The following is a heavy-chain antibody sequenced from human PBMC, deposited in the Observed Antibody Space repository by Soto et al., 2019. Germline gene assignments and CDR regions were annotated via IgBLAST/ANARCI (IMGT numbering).Heavy chain of an antibody. V-gene: IGHV4-30-4*01. D-gene: IGHD3-3*01. Sequence: PSGTLALTCTVSGDSDSGAAFPWAWLRLPTGKGLEGIGYIYNGGSTYYRPSLESRMHMSLDATRIHYSLRLTSVTAADTAVYFCDSAPVALDTISYLDYGGQGKLVT. CDR1: GDSDSGAAFP. CDR3: DSAPVALDTISYLDY. CDR2: IYNGGST. J-gene: IGHJ4*02.